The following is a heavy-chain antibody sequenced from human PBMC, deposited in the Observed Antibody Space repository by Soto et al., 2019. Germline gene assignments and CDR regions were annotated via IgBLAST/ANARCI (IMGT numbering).Heavy chain of an antibody. D-gene: IGHD2-15*01. V-gene: IGHV1-69*13. CDR3: ARELYCSGGSCYFPQGGYYYYGMDV. CDR2: IIPIFGTA. J-gene: IGHJ6*02. CDR1: GGTFSSYA. Sequence: SVKVSCKASGGTFSSYAISWVRQAPGQGLEWMGGIIPIFGTANYAQKFQGRVTITADESTSTAYMELSSLRSEDTAVYYCARELYCSGGSCYFPQGGYYYYGMDVWGQGTTVTVSS.